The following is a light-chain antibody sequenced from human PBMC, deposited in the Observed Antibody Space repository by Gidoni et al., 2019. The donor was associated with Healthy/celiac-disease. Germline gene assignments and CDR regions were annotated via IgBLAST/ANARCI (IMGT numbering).Light chain of an antibody. CDR3: CSYAGSSTPYV. J-gene: IGLJ1*01. CDR2: EVS. V-gene: IGLV2-23*02. Sequence: QSALTQPVSVSGSPGQSITIPCSGTSSDVGSYNLVSWYQQHPGKAPKLMIYEVSQRPSGVSNRFSGSKSGNTASLTISGLKAEDEADYYCCSYAGSSTPYVFGTGTKVTVL. CDR1: SSDVGSYNL.